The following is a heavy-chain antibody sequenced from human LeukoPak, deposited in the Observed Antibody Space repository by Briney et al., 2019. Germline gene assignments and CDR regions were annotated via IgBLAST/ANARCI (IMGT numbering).Heavy chain of an antibody. D-gene: IGHD5-12*01. Sequence: SETLSLTCTVSGGSISSHYWSWIRQPPGEGLEWIGYIYYSGSANYNPSLKSRVTISVDTSKNQFSLKLSSVTAADTAVYYCARGIVATIFEYWGQGTLVTVSS. CDR1: GGSISSHY. V-gene: IGHV4-59*11. CDR3: ARGIVATIFEY. J-gene: IGHJ4*02. CDR2: IYYSGSA.